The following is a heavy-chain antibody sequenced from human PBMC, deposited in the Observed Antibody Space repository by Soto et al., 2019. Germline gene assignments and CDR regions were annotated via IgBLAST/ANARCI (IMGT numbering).Heavy chain of an antibody. CDR3: AGGLFSFEWLRLSDAFDI. CDR2: ISSSGSAI. Sequence: GGSLRLSCAASGFTFSDYYMSWIRQAPGKGLEWVSYISSSGSAIYYADSVKGRFTISRDNAKNSLYLQMNSLRAEDTAVYYCAGGLFSFEWLRLSDAFDIWGQGTMVTVSS. D-gene: IGHD5-12*01. J-gene: IGHJ3*02. V-gene: IGHV3-11*01. CDR1: GFTFSDYY.